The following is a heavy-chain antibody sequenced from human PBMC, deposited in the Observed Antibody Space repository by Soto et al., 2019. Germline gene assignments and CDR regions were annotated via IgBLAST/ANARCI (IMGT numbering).Heavy chain of an antibody. J-gene: IGHJ4*02. Sequence: PSQTLSLTCAISWVRVSSNLATWNWIRQSPSRGLEWLGRTYYRSKWSNDYAESVKSRITVNPDTSKNHFSLQLNSVTPEDTAVYFCARAHGVYFDYWGQGTLVTVSS. CDR2: TYYRSKWSN. CDR1: WVRVSSNLAT. D-gene: IGHD2-8*01. CDR3: ARAHGVYFDY. V-gene: IGHV6-1*01.